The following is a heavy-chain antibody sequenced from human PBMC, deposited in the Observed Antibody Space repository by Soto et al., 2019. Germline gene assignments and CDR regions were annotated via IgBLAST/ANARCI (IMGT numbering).Heavy chain of an antibody. CDR1: GFTFSNYA. Sequence: EVQLLESGGGLVQPGGSLRLSCAASGFTFSNYAMSWVRQAPGKGLEWVSPISGSGENTYYADSVKGRFTISRDNSKNTLYLQMNNLRAEDTAVYYCAKPRGQSYYHAMDVWGQGTTVIVSS. CDR3: AKPRGQSYYHAMDV. J-gene: IGHJ6*02. V-gene: IGHV3-23*01. CDR2: ISGSGENT.